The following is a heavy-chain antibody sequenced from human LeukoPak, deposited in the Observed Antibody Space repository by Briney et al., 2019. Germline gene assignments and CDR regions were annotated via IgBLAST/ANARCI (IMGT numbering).Heavy chain of an antibody. CDR2: IWYDGSIQ. V-gene: IGHV3-33*01. D-gene: IGHD2-15*01. J-gene: IGHJ4*02. Sequence: GGSLRLSCAASGFTFSSYGMHWVRQAPGKGLEWVAAIWYDGSIQYYADSVKGRFTISRDNSKNTLYLQMDSLRAEDTAVYYSARAGYCSGGSCYGSDYWGQGTLVSVSS. CDR3: ARAGYCSGGSCYGSDY. CDR1: GFTFSSYG.